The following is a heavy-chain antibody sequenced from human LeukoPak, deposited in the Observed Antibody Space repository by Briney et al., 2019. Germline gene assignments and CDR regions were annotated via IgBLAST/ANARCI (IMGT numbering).Heavy chain of an antibody. CDR3: AGGGSLPKSFGY. CDR1: GGSISSSNW. J-gene: IGHJ4*02. CDR2: IYHSGST. V-gene: IGHV4-4*02. D-gene: IGHD5-12*01. Sequence: SETLSLTCAVSGGSISSSNWWSWVRQPPGKGLEWIGEIYHSGSTNYNPSLKGRVTVSVDKSKNQFSLKLSSVTAADTAVYYCAGGGSLPKSFGYWGQGTLVTVSS.